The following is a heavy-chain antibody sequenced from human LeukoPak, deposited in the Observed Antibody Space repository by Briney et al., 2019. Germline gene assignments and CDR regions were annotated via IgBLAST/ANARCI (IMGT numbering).Heavy chain of an antibody. CDR1: GGSIGSSSYY. Sequence: PSETLSLTCTVSGGSIGSSSYYWGWIRQPPGKGLEWIGSIYYSGNTYYNPSLKSRVTMSVDTSKNQFSLKLSSVTAADTAVYYCASSPEWFGELLYHYWGQGTLVTVSS. CDR2: IYYSGNT. J-gene: IGHJ4*02. V-gene: IGHV4-39*07. D-gene: IGHD3-10*01. CDR3: ASSPEWFGELLYHY.